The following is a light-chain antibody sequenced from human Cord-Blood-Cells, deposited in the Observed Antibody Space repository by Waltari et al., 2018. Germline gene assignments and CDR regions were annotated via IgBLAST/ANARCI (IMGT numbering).Light chain of an antibody. V-gene: IGLV1-47*01. CDR2: RNN. J-gene: IGLJ3*02. Sequence: SVLTQPPSVSGTPGQRVTISCSGSSSNIGSNYVYWYQQLPGTAPKLLIYRNNQRPSGVPDRFSGSKSGTSASLAISGLRSEDEADYYCAAWDDSLSGRVFGGGTKLTVL. CDR3: AAWDDSLSGRV. CDR1: SSNIGSNY.